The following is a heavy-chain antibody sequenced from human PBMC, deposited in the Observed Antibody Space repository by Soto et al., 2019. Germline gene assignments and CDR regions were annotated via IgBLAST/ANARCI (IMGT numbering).Heavy chain of an antibody. CDR2: IYHSGST. CDR1: GDSISRSYW. J-gene: IGHJ3*02. V-gene: IGHV4-4*02. CDR3: TSKFGQLLADAFDI. D-gene: IGHD3-10*01. Sequence: QVQLQESGPGLVKPSGTLSLTCAVSGDSISRSYWWSWVRQFPGKGLEWIGEIYHSGSTIYNPSLQSRVTLSVDTSKNEFSLKMSSVTAADTAVYYCTSKFGQLLADAFDIWGQGTMVTVSS.